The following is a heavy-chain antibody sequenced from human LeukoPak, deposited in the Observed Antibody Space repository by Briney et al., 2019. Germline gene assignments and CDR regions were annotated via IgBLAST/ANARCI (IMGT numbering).Heavy chain of an antibody. J-gene: IGHJ4*02. CDR3: ARVGANRSYFDY. Sequence: SETLSLACTVSGGSISSSSYYWGWIRQPPGKGLEWIGSIYYSGSTYYDPSLKSRVTISVDTSKNQFSLKLSSVTAADTAVYYCARVGANRSYFDYWGQGTLVTVSS. V-gene: IGHV4-39*07. D-gene: IGHD1-26*01. CDR2: IYYSGST. CDR1: GGSISSSSYY.